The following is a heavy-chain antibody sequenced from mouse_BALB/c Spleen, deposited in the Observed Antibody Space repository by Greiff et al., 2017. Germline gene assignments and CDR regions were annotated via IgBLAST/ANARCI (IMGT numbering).Heavy chain of an antibody. D-gene: IGHD2-4*01. CDR2: IWGGGST. J-gene: IGHJ4*01. Sequence: VKLMESGPGLVAPSQSLSITCTVSGFSLSRYSVHWVRQPPGKGLEWLGMIWGGGSTDYNSALKSRLSISKDNSKSQVFLKMNSLQTDDTAMYYCARYYDYGRGYAMDYWGQGTSVTVSS. CDR3: ARYYDYGRGYAMDY. CDR1: GFSLSRYS. V-gene: IGHV2-6-4*01.